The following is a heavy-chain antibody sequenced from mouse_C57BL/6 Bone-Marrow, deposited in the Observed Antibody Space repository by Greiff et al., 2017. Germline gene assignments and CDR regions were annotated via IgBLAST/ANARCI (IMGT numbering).Heavy chain of an antibody. V-gene: IGHV1-54*01. D-gene: IGHD2-2*01. CDR2: MNPGSGGT. J-gene: IGHJ2*01. Sequence: QVQLKESGAELVRPGTSVMVSCKASGYAFTNYLLEWVKQRPGQGLEWIGVMNPGSGGTIYNEKFKGKATLTADKSSSTAYMQLSSLTSEDSAVYFCALLWLRNYFDYWGQGTTLTVSS. CDR3: ALLWLRNYFDY. CDR1: GYAFTNYL.